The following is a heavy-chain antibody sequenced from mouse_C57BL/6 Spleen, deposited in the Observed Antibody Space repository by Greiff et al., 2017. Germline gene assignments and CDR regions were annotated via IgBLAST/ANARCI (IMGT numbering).Heavy chain of an antibody. CDR3: ARFYYGSSYGDYAMDY. Sequence: VQLQQPGAELVMPGASVKLSCKASGYTFTSYWMHWVKQRPGQGLEWIGEIDPSDSYTNYNQKFKGKSTLTVDKSSSTAYMQLSSLTSEDSAVYYCARFYYGSSYGDYAMDYWGQGTSVTVSS. D-gene: IGHD1-1*01. CDR1: GYTFTSYW. J-gene: IGHJ4*01. CDR2: IDPSDSYT. V-gene: IGHV1-69*01.